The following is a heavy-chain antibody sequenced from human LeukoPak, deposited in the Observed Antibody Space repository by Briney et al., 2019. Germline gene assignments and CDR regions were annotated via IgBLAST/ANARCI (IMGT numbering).Heavy chain of an antibody. Sequence: PGGSLRLSCVASGFTFSSSGMSWVRQTPGKGLEWVSGISGSDGSTYYADSVKGRFATSRDNSKNTMYLQMNSLRAEDTAVYYCAKGIAPSCYGPLDIWGQGTMVTVSS. CDR3: AKGIAPSCYGPLDI. CDR1: GFTFSSSG. CDR2: ISGSDGST. D-gene: IGHD2-2*01. V-gene: IGHV3-23*01. J-gene: IGHJ3*02.